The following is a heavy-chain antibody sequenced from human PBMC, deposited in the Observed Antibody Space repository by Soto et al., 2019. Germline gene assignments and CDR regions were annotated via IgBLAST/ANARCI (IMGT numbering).Heavy chain of an antibody. Sequence: TSETLSLTCTVSGGSISSSSYYWGWIRQPPGKGLEWIGSIYYSGSTYYNPSLKSRVTISVDTSKNQFSLKLSSVTAADTAVYYCARRVASAYDYYYGMAVWGQGTTVTVSS. CDR1: GGSISSSSYY. CDR3: ARRVASAYDYYYGMAV. CDR2: IYYSGST. J-gene: IGHJ6*02. D-gene: IGHD2-15*01. V-gene: IGHV4-39*01.